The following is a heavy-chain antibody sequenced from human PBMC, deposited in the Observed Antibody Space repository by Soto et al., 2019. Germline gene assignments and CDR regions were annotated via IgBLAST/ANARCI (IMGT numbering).Heavy chain of an antibody. D-gene: IGHD2-8*01. CDR3: ASGACTNGVCYNYYYYGMDV. V-gene: IGHV1-46*01. CDR2: INPSCGST. Sequence: SVEVSFKASGYAFTSYYMHWVRQAPGQGLEWMGIINPSCGSTSYAQKFQGRVTMTRDTSTSTVYMELSSLRSEDTAVYYCASGACTNGVCYNYYYYGMDVWGQGTTVTVSS. J-gene: IGHJ6*02. CDR1: GYAFTSYY.